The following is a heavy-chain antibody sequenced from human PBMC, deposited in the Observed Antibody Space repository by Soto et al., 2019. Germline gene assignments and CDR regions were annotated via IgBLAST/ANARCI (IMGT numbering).Heavy chain of an antibody. D-gene: IGHD3-3*01. CDR1: GYTFTSYA. V-gene: IGHV1-8*02. CDR2: MNPNSGNT. Sequence: ASVKVSCKASGYTFTSYAMHWVRQATGQGLEWMGWMNPNSGNTGYAQKFQGRVTMTRNTSISTAYMELSSLRSEDTAVYYCARGITIFGVAPPWGQGTLVTVSS. CDR3: ARGITIFGVAPP. J-gene: IGHJ5*02.